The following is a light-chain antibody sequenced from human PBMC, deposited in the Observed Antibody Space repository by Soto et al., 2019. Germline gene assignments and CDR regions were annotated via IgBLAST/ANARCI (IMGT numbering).Light chain of an antibody. CDR2: VAS. Sequence: DIQMTQSPSTLSASIGDRVSITCRASQSIHRYLNWYQQKPGKSPKLLIDVASSLRSGVPSRFSGGGSGTDYTLTISSLQPEDFATCYCQQTYSDLWTFGPGTEV. CDR1: QSIHRY. V-gene: IGKV1-39*01. CDR3: QQTYSDLWT. J-gene: IGKJ1*01.